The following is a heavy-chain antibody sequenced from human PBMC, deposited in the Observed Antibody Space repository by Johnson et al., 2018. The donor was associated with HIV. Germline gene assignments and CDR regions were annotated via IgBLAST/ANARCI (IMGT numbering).Heavy chain of an antibody. J-gene: IGHJ3*02. V-gene: IGHV3-33*03. Sequence: QVQLVESGGGVVQPGTSLRLSCAASGFTFSSYGIHWVRQAPGNGLEWVAFIWHDGRDVYYADSVKGRFTVSRDNSKNAVYLQMNSLGAGDTAVYYCAKDQHGPLVPTVMRDDAFDIWGQGTMVTVSS. D-gene: IGHD5-12*01. CDR1: GFTFSSYG. CDR3: AKDQHGPLVPTVMRDDAFDI. CDR2: IWHDGRDV.